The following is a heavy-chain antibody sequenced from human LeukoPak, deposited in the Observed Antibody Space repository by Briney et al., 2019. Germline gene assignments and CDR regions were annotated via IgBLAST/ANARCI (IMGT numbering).Heavy chain of an antibody. CDR2: SDWDDDK. V-gene: IGHV2-70*04. CDR3: ARMTPYGSGFDP. Sequence: SGPALVKPTPTLTLTCTFSGFSLSTTGMRVSWIRQPPGKALEWLARSDWDDDKFYSTSLKTRLTISKDTSKNQVVLTMTNMDPVDTATYYCARMTPYGSGFDPWGQGTLVTVSS. J-gene: IGHJ5*02. CDR1: GFSLSTTGMR. D-gene: IGHD3-10*01.